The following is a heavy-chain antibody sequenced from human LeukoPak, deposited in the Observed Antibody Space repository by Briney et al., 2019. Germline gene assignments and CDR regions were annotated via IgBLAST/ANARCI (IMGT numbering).Heavy chain of an antibody. CDR1: GFTFSNYA. CDR3: AREAGPFWSGYRNQFDY. Sequence: GGSLRLSCAASGFTFSNYAMSWVRQAPGKGLEWVSSISSSSSYIYYADSVKGRFTISRDNAKNSLYLQMNSLRAEDTALYYCAREAGPFWSGYRNQFDYWGQGTLVTVSS. V-gene: IGHV3-21*01. D-gene: IGHD3-3*01. CDR2: ISSSSSYI. J-gene: IGHJ4*02.